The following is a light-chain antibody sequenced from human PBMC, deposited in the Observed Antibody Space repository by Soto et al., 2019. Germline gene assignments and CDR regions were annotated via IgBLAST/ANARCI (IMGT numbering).Light chain of an antibody. CDR1: QSVSSSY. CDR2: CAS. J-gene: IGKJ4*01. V-gene: IGKV3-20*01. CDR3: QQYGSSPPLT. Sequence: EIVLTQSPGTLSLSPGERATLSCRASQSVSSSYLAWYQQKPGQAPRLLIYCASSRATGIPDRFSGSGSGTDFTLTISRLEPEDVAVYYCQQYGSSPPLTFGGGTKVEIK.